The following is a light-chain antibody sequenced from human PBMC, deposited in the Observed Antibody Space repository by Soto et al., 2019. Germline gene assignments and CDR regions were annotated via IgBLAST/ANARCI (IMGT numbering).Light chain of an antibody. Sequence: QSVLTQPASVSGSPGQSITISCTGTSSDVGGYNFVSWYQQHPGKAPKLMIFEVSHRPSGVSDRFSGSKSGNTASLTISGLQAEDEADYYCRSYTSSITYVFGTGTKVTVL. V-gene: IGLV2-14*03. CDR2: EVS. J-gene: IGLJ1*01. CDR1: SSDVGGYNF. CDR3: RSYTSSITYV.